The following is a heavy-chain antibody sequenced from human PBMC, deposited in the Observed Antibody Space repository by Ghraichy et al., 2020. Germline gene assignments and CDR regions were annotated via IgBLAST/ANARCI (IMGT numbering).Heavy chain of an antibody. CDR2: ISRSSSTI. CDR3: ARPHCSGDSCYMANY. D-gene: IGHD2-15*01. CDR1: GFTFSSYS. V-gene: IGHV3-48*02. Sequence: GGSLRLSCAASGFTFSSYSMNWVRQAPGKGLEWVSYISRSSSTIYYADSVKGRFTISRDNAKNSLYLQMNSLRDEDTAVYYCARPHCSGDSCYMANYWGQGTLVTVSS. J-gene: IGHJ4*02.